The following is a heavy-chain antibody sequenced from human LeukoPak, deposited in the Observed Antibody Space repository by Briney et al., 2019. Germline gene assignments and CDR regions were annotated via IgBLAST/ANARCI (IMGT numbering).Heavy chain of an antibody. Sequence: PGGSLRLSCAASGFTFSSYSMNWVRQAPGKGLEWISYISSDRSIIQYADSVKGRFIISRDNSYNTVSLQMNGLRDEDTGVYYCAKGLKTGVGPYMGYHYYMDVWGKGATVTVSS. D-gene: IGHD3-16*01. CDR2: ISSDRSII. J-gene: IGHJ6*03. V-gene: IGHV3-48*02. CDR1: GFTFSSYS. CDR3: AKGLKTGVGPYMGYHYYMDV.